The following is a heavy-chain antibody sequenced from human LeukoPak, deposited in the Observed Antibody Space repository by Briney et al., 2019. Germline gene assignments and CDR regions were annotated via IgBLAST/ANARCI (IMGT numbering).Heavy chain of an antibody. D-gene: IGHD1-26*01. Sequence: SETLSLTCTVSGYSISSDYYWGWIRQPPGKGLEWIGSIYHSGSTYYNPYLKSRVTISVDTSKDQFSLKLSSVTAADTAVYFCARVGIDSGSFADFDHWGQGTLVTVSS. V-gene: IGHV4-38-2*02. CDR2: IYHSGST. J-gene: IGHJ4*02. CDR3: ARVGIDSGSFADFDH. CDR1: GYSISSDYY.